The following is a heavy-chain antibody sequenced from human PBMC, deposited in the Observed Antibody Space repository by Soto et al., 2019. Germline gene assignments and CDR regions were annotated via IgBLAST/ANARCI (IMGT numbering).Heavy chain of an antibody. Sequence: ASVKVSCKASGYTFTSYGISWVRQAPGQGLEWMGWISAYNGNTNYAQKLQGRVTMTTDTSTSTAYMELRSLRSDDTAVYYCARDLYDILTGYYYYMDVWGKGTTVTVSS. D-gene: IGHD3-9*01. CDR2: ISAYNGNT. V-gene: IGHV1-18*01. CDR3: ARDLYDILTGYYYYMDV. CDR1: GYTFTSYG. J-gene: IGHJ6*03.